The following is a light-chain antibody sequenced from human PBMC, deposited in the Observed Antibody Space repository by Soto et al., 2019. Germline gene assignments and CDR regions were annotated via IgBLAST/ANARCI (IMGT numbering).Light chain of an antibody. CDR2: DNS. Sequence: QSVLTQPPSVSGAPGQRVTISCTGSSSNIGAGYDVHWYQQLPGTAPKLLIYDNSNRPSGVPDRFSGSKSGTSASLAITGLQADDEADYYCQSYDSSLSGWVFGGGTQLTVL. J-gene: IGLJ3*02. CDR1: SSNIGAGYD. CDR3: QSYDSSLSGWV. V-gene: IGLV1-40*01.